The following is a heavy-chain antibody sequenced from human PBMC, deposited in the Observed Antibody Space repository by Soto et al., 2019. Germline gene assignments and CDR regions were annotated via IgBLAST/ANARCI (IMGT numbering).Heavy chain of an antibody. Sequence: SETLSLSCTVSGGSISSSSYYWGWIRQPPGKGLEWIGSIYYSGSTYYNPSLKSRVTISVDTSKNQFSLKLSSVTAADTAVYYCALKTVYYYYYMDVWGKGTPVTVSS. CDR2: IYYSGST. J-gene: IGHJ6*03. CDR1: GGSISSSSYY. V-gene: IGHV4-39*01. CDR3: ALKTVYYYYYMDV.